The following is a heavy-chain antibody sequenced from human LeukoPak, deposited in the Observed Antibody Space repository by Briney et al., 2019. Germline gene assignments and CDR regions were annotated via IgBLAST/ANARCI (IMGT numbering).Heavy chain of an antibody. D-gene: IGHD2-15*01. CDR2: ISGSGGST. CDR3: AKGLPCYSGGSCSYYYYYMDV. J-gene: IGHJ6*03. Sequence: GGSLRLSCAASGFTFSSYAMSWVRQAPGKGLEWVSAISGSGGSTYYADSVKGRFTISRDNSKNTLYLQMNSLRAEDTAVYYCAKGLPCYSGGSCSYYYYYMDVWGKGTSVTVSS. CDR1: GFTFSSYA. V-gene: IGHV3-23*01.